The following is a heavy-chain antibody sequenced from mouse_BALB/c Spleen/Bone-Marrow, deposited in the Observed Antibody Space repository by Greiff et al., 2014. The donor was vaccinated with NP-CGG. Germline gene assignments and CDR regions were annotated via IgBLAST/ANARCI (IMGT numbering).Heavy chain of an antibody. Sequence: VQLQQPGAELVKPGASVKLSCTASGFNIKDTYMHWVKQRPEQGLEWIGRIDPANGNTKYDPKFQGKATITADTSSNTAYLQLSSLTSEDTAVYYCARYYYGSSYFDYWGQDTTLTVSS. CDR1: GFNIKDTY. D-gene: IGHD1-1*01. J-gene: IGHJ2*01. CDR2: IDPANGNT. V-gene: IGHV14-3*02. CDR3: ARYYYGSSYFDY.